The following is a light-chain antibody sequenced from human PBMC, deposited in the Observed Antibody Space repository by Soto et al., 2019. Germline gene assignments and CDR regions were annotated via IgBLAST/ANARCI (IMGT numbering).Light chain of an antibody. J-gene: IGKJ1*01. V-gene: IGKV1-5*01. CDR3: QQYNRYSGT. Sequence: DIQMTQSPSTLSASLGDRATITCRASQSISSCLAWYQQKPGKAPKLLIYDASSLESGVPSRFSGSGSGTSFAHIISSLQPDDLATYYHQQYNRYSGTFGQGTKVEIK. CDR1: QSISSC. CDR2: DAS.